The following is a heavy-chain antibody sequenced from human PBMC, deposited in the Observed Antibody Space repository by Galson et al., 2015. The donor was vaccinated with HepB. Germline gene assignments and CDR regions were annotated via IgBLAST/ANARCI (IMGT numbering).Heavy chain of an antibody. J-gene: IGHJ4*02. D-gene: IGHD1-1*01. CDR2: ISYDGSNK. V-gene: IGHV3-30-3*01. CDR3: ARGGTQLELSGFDY. CDR1: GFTFSSYA. Sequence: SLRLSCAASGFTFSSYAMHWVRQAPGKGLEWVAVISYDGSNKYYADSVKGRFTISRDNSKNTLYLQMNSLRAEDTAVYYCARGGTQLELSGFDYWGQGTLVTVSS.